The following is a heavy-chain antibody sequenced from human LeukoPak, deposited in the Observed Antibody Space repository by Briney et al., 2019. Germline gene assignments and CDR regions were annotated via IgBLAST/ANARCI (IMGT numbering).Heavy chain of an antibody. Sequence: PGGSLRLSCAASGFTFSNAWMSWVRQAPGKGPEWVGRIKSKTDGGTTDYAAPVKGRFTISRDDSKNTLYLQMNSLKTEDTAVYYCTTPGSGSYYPLDYWGQGTLVTVSS. D-gene: IGHD1-26*01. J-gene: IGHJ4*02. CDR1: GFTFSNAW. CDR3: TTPGSGSYYPLDY. V-gene: IGHV3-15*01. CDR2: IKSKTDGGTT.